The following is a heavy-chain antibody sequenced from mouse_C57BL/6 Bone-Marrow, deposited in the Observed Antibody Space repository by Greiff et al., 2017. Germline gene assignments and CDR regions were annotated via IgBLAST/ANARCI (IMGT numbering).Heavy chain of an antibody. CDR3: SRVGDVG. Sequence: EVLGVESGGGLVKPGGSLTLSCAASGFTFSGCGMHWVRQALEEGLEWVAYISSGNSTIHYANTVKGRFTISRDNAKNTLFLQMTSLRSADTAMYYCSRVGDVGWGQGTTLTVSS. CDR1: GFTFSGCG. J-gene: IGHJ2*01. CDR2: ISSGNSTI. D-gene: IGHD2-13*01. V-gene: IGHV5-17*01.